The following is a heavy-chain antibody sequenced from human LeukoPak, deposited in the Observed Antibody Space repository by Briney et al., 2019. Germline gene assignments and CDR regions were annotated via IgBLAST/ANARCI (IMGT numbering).Heavy chain of an antibody. CDR3: ARDVQQLAHYYYYYMDV. Sequence: ASVKVSCKASGYTFTGYYMHWVRQAPGQGLEWMGWINPNSGGTNYAQKFQGRVTMTRDTSISTAYMELSRLRSDDTAVYYCARDVQQLAHYYYYYMDVWGKGTTVTVSS. J-gene: IGHJ6*03. D-gene: IGHD6-13*01. V-gene: IGHV1-2*02. CDR1: GYTFTGYY. CDR2: INPNSGGT.